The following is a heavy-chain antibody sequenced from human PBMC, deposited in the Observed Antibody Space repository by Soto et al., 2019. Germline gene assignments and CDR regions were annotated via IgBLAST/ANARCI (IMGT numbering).Heavy chain of an antibody. CDR1: GDSVTSHY. CDR3: ARGRGYRNYYYYYMDV. Sequence: SETLSLTCSFSGDSVTSHYLTWIRQSPEKGLEWIGYMHYTGFSHYNPSLKSRVTISVDTSKNQFSLKLSSVTAADTAVYYCARGRGYRNYYYYYMDVWGKGTTVTVSS. CDR2: MHYTGFS. J-gene: IGHJ6*03. V-gene: IGHV4-59*02. D-gene: IGHD5-12*01.